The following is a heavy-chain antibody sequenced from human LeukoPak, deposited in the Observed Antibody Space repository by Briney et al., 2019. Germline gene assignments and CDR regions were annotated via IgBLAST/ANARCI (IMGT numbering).Heavy chain of an antibody. Sequence: SETLSLTCTVSGGSISSYYWSWIRQPPGKGLVWIGYIYYSGSPNYNPSLKSRVTISVDTSKNQFSLKLSSVTAADTAVYYCASQLPNGRFDPWGQGTLVSVSS. V-gene: IGHV4-59*01. CDR2: IYYSGSP. CDR3: ASQLPNGRFDP. D-gene: IGHD1-1*01. J-gene: IGHJ5*02. CDR1: GGSISSYY.